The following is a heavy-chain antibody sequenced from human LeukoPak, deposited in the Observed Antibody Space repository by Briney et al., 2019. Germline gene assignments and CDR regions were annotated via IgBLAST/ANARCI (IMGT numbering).Heavy chain of an antibody. Sequence: SETLSLTCTVSGGSISSYYWSWIRQPPGKGLEWIGYIYYSGSTNYNPSLKSRVTISVDTSKNQFSLKLSSVTAADTAVYYCARGQQWLGLDYWGQGTLVTVSS. D-gene: IGHD6-19*01. J-gene: IGHJ4*02. CDR2: IYYSGST. CDR3: ARGQQWLGLDY. V-gene: IGHV4-59*01. CDR1: GGSISSYY.